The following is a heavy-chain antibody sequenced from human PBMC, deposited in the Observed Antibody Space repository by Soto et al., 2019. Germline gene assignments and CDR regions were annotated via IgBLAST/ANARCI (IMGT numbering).Heavy chain of an antibody. CDR3: ARVKADYYDSSGYPLPGAFDI. CDR2: IIPIFGTA. Sequence: QVQLVQSGAEVKKPGSSVKVSCKASGGTFSSYAISWVRQAPGQGLEWMGGIIPIFGTANYAQKFQGRVTITADESTSTAYLELSSLRSEDTAVYYCARVKADYYDSSGYPLPGAFDIWGQGTMVTVSS. V-gene: IGHV1-69*01. D-gene: IGHD3-22*01. CDR1: GGTFSSYA. J-gene: IGHJ3*02.